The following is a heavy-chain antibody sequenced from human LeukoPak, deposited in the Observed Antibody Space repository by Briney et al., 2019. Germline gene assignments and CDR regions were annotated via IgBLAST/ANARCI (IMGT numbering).Heavy chain of an antibody. CDR3: AREDGYCSGGNCYSYFDS. D-gene: IGHD2-15*01. V-gene: IGHV3-7*01. Sequence: GGSLRLSCAASGFTFSHFWMSWVRQAPGKGLEWVAYIKETGGETYYVDSVKGRFTITRDNTRSSLFLQMYSLRAEDTAVYFCAREDGYCSGGNCYSYFDSWGQGTLVTVSS. CDR1: GFTFSHFW. J-gene: IGHJ4*02. CDR2: IKETGGET.